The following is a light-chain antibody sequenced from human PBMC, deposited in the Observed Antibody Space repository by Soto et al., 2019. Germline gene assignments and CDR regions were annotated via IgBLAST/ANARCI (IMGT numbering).Light chain of an antibody. CDR3: QQNNRYSEA. Sequence: DIQMTQSPSTLSGSVGDRVTITCRASQTVSSWLAWYQQKPGKAPKLLIYMASTLKSGVPSRFSGSGSGTAFTLTITSLQHDDVETRSCQQNNRYSEAFGQGTTVEI. V-gene: IGKV1-5*03. CDR2: MAS. J-gene: IGKJ1*01. CDR1: QTVSSW.